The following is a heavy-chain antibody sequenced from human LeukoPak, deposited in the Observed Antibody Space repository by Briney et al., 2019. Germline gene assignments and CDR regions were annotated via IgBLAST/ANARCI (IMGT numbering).Heavy chain of an antibody. CDR2: IKQDGSEK. CDR3: ARDGDSSGYQYYYYYYMDV. Sequence: PGGSLRLSCAASGFTFSRYWMSWVRQAPGKGLEWVANIKQDGSEKYYVDSVKGRFTISRDNAKNSLYLQMNSLRAEDTAVYYCARDGDSSGYQYYYYYYMDVWGKGTTVTVSS. V-gene: IGHV3-7*01. CDR1: GFTFSRYW. D-gene: IGHD3-22*01. J-gene: IGHJ6*03.